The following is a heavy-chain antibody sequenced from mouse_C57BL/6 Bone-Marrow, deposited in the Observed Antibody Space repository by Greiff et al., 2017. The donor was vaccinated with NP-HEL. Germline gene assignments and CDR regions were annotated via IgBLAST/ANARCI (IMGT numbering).Heavy chain of an antibody. V-gene: IGHV14-4*01. D-gene: IGHD2-4*01. Sequence: VQLKESGAELVRPGASVKLSCTASGFNIKDDYMHWVKQRPEQGLEWIGWIDPENGDTEYASKFQGKATITADTSSNTAYLQLSSLTSEDTAVYYCTSIYYDYDGTKWYFDVWGTGTTVTVSS. CDR3: TSIYYDYDGTKWYFDV. CDR2: IDPENGDT. CDR1: GFNIKDDY. J-gene: IGHJ1*03.